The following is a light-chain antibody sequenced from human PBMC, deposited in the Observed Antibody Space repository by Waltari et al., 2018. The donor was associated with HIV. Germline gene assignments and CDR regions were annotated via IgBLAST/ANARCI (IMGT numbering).Light chain of an antibody. Sequence: QSALTQPASVSGSPGQSITISCTGTRIDLGAYNYVSWYQHHPGEVPKLLIYEVTNRPSGVSHRFSGSKSGNTASLTISGLQAEDEADFYCTSYTSISTLVFGTGTKVTVL. CDR1: RIDLGAYNY. CDR3: TSYTSISTLV. J-gene: IGLJ1*01. CDR2: EVT. V-gene: IGLV2-14*01.